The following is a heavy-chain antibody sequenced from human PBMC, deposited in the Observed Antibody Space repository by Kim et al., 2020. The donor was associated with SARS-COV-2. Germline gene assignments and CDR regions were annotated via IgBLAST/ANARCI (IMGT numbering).Heavy chain of an antibody. Sequence: VDTVKGRVTISRDNAKNSLYLNMNGLRAEDTAVYYCARDFTSGWSGLFDYWGQGTLVTVSS. CDR3: ARDFTSGWSGLFDY. D-gene: IGHD2-2*01. V-gene: IGHV3-7*01. J-gene: IGHJ4*02.